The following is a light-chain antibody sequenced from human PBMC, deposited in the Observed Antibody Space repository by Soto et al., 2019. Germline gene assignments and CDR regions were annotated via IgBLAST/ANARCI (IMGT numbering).Light chain of an antibody. V-gene: IGLV1-40*01. J-gene: IGLJ3*02. CDR3: QSYDSSLSGWV. Sequence: QSVLTQPPSVSGAPGQRVTISCTASSSNIGAGYDVHWYQQLPGTVPKLLIYGNSNRPSGVPDRFSGSKSGTSASLAITGLQAEDEADYYCQSYDSSLSGWVFGGGTKVTVL. CDR2: GNS. CDR1: SSNIGAGYD.